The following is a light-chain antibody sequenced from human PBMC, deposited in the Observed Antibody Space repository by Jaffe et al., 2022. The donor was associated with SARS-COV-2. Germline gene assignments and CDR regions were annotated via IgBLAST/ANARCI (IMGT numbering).Light chain of an antibody. CDR3: AAWDDSLSGFYV. V-gene: IGLV1-44*01. Sequence: QSVLTQPPSASGTPGQRVTISCSGSSSNIGSNTVNWYQQLPGTAPKLLIYSNNQRPSGVPDRFSGSKSGTSASLAISGLQSEDEADYYCAAWDDSLSGFYVFGTATKVTVL. CDR1: SSNIGSNT. CDR2: SNN. J-gene: IGLJ1*01.